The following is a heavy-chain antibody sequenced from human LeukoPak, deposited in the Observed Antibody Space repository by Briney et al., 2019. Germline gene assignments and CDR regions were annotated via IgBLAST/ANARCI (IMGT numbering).Heavy chain of an antibody. CDR2: IIGSGDRT. Sequence: GGSLRLSCAASGFTFSSYVMSWVRQAPGKGLEWVSAIIGSGDRTYYADSVKGRFTISRDNSKSTVYLQMNSLRAEDTAVYYCAKRGPAGAGKSPDYFDYWGQGTLVTVSS. CDR3: AKRGPAGAGKSPDYFDY. V-gene: IGHV3-23*01. CDR1: GFTFSSYV. D-gene: IGHD6-19*01. J-gene: IGHJ4*02.